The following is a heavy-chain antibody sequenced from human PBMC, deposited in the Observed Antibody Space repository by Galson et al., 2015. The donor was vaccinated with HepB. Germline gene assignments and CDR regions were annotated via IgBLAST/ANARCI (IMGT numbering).Heavy chain of an antibody. CDR1: GFTFSSNV. D-gene: IGHD2-15*01. Sequence: SLRLSCAASGFTFSSNVMHWVRQAPGKGLEYVSAITSNGGSTYYADSVKGRFTISRDNSKNTLYLQMSSLRAEDTAVYYCVKGGCSGGSCYDYWGQGTLVTVSS. V-gene: IGHV3-64D*06. CDR2: ITSNGGST. CDR3: VKGGCSGGSCYDY. J-gene: IGHJ4*02.